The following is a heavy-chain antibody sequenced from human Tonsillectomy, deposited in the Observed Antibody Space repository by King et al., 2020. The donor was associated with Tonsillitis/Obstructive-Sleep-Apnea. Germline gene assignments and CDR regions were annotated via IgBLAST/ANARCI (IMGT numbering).Heavy chain of an antibody. Sequence: VQLVESGGGVVQPGRSLRLSCAASGFTFNTYSMHWVRQAPGKGLEWMAVISYDGSNKYYADSVKGRFTISRDNSKNTVYLQMNSLRAEDTAVYYCVRDARPYNSGWYGAEFDYWGQGTLVTVSS. D-gene: IGHD6-19*01. CDR3: VRDARPYNSGWYGAEFDY. CDR2: ISYDGSNK. CDR1: GFTFNTYS. J-gene: IGHJ4*02. V-gene: IGHV3-30*04.